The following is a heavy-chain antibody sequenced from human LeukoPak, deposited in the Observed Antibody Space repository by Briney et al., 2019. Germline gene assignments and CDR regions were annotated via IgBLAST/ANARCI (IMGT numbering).Heavy chain of an antibody. CDR3: ARDSSSWYF. CDR2: IYYSGST. D-gene: IGHD6-13*01. Sequence: PSETLSLTCTVSGGSISSSSYYWSWIRQPPGKGLEWIGYIYYSGSTNYNPSLKSRVTISVDTSKNQFSLKLSSVTAADTAVYYCARDSSSWYFWGQGTLVTVSS. V-gene: IGHV4-61*01. CDR1: GGSISSSSYY. J-gene: IGHJ4*02.